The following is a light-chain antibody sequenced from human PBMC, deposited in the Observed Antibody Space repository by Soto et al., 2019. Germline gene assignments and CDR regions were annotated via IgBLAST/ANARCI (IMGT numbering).Light chain of an antibody. J-gene: IGLJ1*01. CDR2: GNS. V-gene: IGLV1-40*01. Sequence: QSVLTQPPSVSGAPGQRVTISCTGSSSNIGARYDVHWYQQLPGTAPKLLIYGNSNRPSGVPDRFSGSKSGTSASLAITGLQAEDEADYDCQSYDRSLSSYVFGPGIKLTVL. CDR1: SSNIGARYD. CDR3: QSYDRSLSSYV.